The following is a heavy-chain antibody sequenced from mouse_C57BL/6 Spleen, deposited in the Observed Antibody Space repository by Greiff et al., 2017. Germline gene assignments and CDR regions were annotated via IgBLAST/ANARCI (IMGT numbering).Heavy chain of an antibody. D-gene: IGHD2-5*01. CDR3: VYYSNYLAWVAY. CDR2: IDPENGDT. V-gene: IGHV14-4*01. CDR1: GFNIKDDY. J-gene: IGHJ3*01. Sequence: DVQLVESGAELVRPGASVKLSCTASGFNIKDDYMHWVKQRPEQGLEWIGWIDPENGDTEYASKFQGKATITADTSSNTAYLQLSSLTSEDTAVYYCVYYSNYLAWVAYWGQGTLVTVSA.